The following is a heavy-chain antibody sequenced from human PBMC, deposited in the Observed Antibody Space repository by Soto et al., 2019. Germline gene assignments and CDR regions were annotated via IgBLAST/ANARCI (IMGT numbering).Heavy chain of an antibody. CDR2: SNGDGSST. CDR3: SRETLWFGESPKS. Sequence: EVHLVESGGGSVQPGGSLRISCAASGFTFGSYWMDWVRQAPGKGLVWVSRSNGDGSSTTYADSVKGRFTISRDNAKNTLYLQMNSLRVDDTAVYYCSRETLWFGESPKSGGQGTRVTVSS. CDR1: GFTFGSYW. V-gene: IGHV3-74*01. D-gene: IGHD3-10*01. J-gene: IGHJ4*02.